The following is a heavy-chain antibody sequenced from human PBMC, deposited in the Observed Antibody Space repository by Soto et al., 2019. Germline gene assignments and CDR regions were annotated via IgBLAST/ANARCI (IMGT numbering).Heavy chain of an antibody. J-gene: IGHJ5*02. D-gene: IGHD2-8*01. V-gene: IGHV3-23*01. Sequence: GGSLRLSCAASGFTFSSYAMSWVRQAPGKGLEWVSAISGSGGSTYYADSVKGRFTISRDNSKNTLYLQMNSLRAEDTAVYYCAKKKKPLIMYAMDRPNWFDPWGQGTLVTVSS. CDR3: AKKKKPLIMYAMDRPNWFDP. CDR1: GFTFSSYA. CDR2: ISGSGGST.